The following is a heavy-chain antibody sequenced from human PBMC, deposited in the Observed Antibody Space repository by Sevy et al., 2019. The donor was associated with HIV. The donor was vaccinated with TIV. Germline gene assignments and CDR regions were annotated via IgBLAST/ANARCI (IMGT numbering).Heavy chain of an antibody. CDR2: ISSSGSTI. CDR3: ARKYYYDSSGYYYGYYYYYYYMDV. J-gene: IGHJ6*03. Sequence: GGSLRLSCVASGFTFSDYYMSWIRQAPGKGLEWVSYISSSGSTIYYADSVKGRFTISRDNAKNSLYLQMNSLRAEDTAGYYCARKYYYDSSGYYYGYYYYYYYMDVWGKGTTVTVSS. V-gene: IGHV3-11*01. D-gene: IGHD3-22*01. CDR1: GFTFSDYY.